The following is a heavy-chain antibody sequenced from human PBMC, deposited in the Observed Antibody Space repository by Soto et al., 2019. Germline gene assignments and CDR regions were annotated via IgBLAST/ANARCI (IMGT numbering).Heavy chain of an antibody. CDR2: IIPIFGTA. V-gene: IGHV1-69*01. CDR1: GFTFSSYA. D-gene: IGHD6-19*01. CDR3: ARPGIAVAGHGPDAFDI. Sequence: VQLVESGGGLVKPGGSLRLSCAASGFTFSSYAISWVRQAPGQGLEWMGGIIPIFGTANYAQKFQGRVTITADESTSTAYMELSSLRSEDTAVYYCARPGIAVAGHGPDAFDIWGQGTMVTVSS. J-gene: IGHJ3*02.